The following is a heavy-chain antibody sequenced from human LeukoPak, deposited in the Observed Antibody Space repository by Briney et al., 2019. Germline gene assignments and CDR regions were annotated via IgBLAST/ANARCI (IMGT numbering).Heavy chain of an antibody. V-gene: IGHV3-49*04. CDR3: TRGPTGRWLYYGMDV. D-gene: IGHD5-24*01. CDR1: GFTFGDHA. CDR2: IRSKGYGGTT. Sequence: GGSLRLSCITSGFTFGDHAMSWVRQAPGKGLDWVGFIRSKGYGGTTEYAASVKGRFTISRDDSKSIAYLQMNSLKSEDTAVYYCTRGPTGRWLYYGMDVWGQGTTVIASS. J-gene: IGHJ6*02.